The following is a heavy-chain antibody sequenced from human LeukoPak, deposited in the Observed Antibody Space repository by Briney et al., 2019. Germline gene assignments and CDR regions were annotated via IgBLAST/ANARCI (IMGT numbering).Heavy chain of an antibody. D-gene: IGHD6-13*01. CDR1: GGSISSTY. Sequence: PSETLSLTCTVSGGSISSTYWSWVRQPPGKGLEWVSYITSSSSTIFYADSVKGRFTISRDNAKNSLYLQMNSLRAEDTAVYYCASIPGSSWPFFAPWGQGTLVTVSP. CDR3: ASIPGSSWPFFAP. J-gene: IGHJ5*02. V-gene: IGHV3-48*01. CDR2: ITSSSSTI.